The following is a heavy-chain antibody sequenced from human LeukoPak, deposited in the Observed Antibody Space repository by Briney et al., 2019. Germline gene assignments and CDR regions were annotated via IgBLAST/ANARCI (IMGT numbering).Heavy chain of an antibody. CDR1: GFTFSTYT. CDR2: ISSSSSTI. V-gene: IGHV3-48*02. J-gene: IGHJ4*02. CDR3: ARARASDY. Sequence: PGGSLRLSCAASGFTFSTYTMNWVRRAPGKGLEWISCISSSSSTIYYSDSVKGRFTISRDNAKNSLYLQMESLRDEDTTVYYCARARASDYWGQGTLVTVSS.